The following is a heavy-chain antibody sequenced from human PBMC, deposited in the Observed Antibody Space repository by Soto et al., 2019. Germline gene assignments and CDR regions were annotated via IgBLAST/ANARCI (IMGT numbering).Heavy chain of an antibody. CDR1: GGSLSSGDYY. Sequence: KPSETLSLTCTVSGGSLSSGDYYWRWIRQPPGKGLEWIGYIYYSGSTYYNPSLKSRVTISVDTSKNQFSLKLSSVTAADTAVYYCARDTHFSGGSCYSSGLWFDPWGQGTLVTVSS. CDR3: ARDTHFSGGSCYSSGLWFDP. D-gene: IGHD2-15*01. CDR2: IYYSGST. J-gene: IGHJ5*02. V-gene: IGHV4-30-4*01.